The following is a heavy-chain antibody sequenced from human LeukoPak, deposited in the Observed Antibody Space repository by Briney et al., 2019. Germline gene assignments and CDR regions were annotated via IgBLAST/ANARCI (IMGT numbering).Heavy chain of an antibody. CDR2: ISSSSSYI. CDR1: GFTFSSYS. Sequence: GGSLRLSCAASGFTFSSYSMNWVRQAPGKGLEWVSSISSSSSYIYYADSVKGRFTISRDNAKNSLYLQMNSLRAEDTAVYYCATKLSITIRDGFDIWGQGTMVTVSS. V-gene: IGHV3-21*01. J-gene: IGHJ3*02. D-gene: IGHD1-14*01. CDR3: ATKLSITIRDGFDI.